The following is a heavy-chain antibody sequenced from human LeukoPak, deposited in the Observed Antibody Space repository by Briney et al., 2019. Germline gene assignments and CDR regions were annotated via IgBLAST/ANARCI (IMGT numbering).Heavy chain of an antibody. CDR1: GFTFVDYA. D-gene: IGHD3-10*01. CDR2: IGWNSGSI. CDR3: AKDQYGSGSYYSYFDY. J-gene: IGHJ4*02. V-gene: IGHV3-9*01. Sequence: GGSRRLSCAAFGFTFVDYAMHWFWKAPGRGLGWFSVIGWNSGSIGYADSVKGRFTISRDNAKNSLYLQMNSLRAEDTALYYCAKDQYGSGSYYSYFDYWGQGTLVTVSS.